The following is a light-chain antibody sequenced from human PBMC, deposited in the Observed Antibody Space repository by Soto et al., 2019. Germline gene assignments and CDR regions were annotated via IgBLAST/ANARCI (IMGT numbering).Light chain of an antibody. CDR1: QSVSSN. V-gene: IGKV3-15*01. CDR2: GAS. J-gene: IGKJ1*01. Sequence: EIVMTQSPATLSVSPGERATLSCRASQSVSSNLAWYQQKLGQAPRLLIYGASTRATGILARFSGSGSGTEFTLTISSLQSEEFAVYYGQQYNNWPRTFGQGTKVEIK. CDR3: QQYNNWPRT.